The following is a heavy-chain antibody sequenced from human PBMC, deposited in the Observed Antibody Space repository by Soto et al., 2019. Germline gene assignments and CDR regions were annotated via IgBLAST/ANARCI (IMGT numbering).Heavy chain of an antibody. CDR1: GFTFGDYA. J-gene: IGHJ4*02. CDR2: IRSKAYSGTA. CDR3: SRDRSGITMIRGVADY. Sequence: SLRLSCTAPGFTFGDYAMSWFRQAPGKGLEWVGFIRSKAYSGTAEYAASVEGRFTLSRDDSRNIAYLQMNSLKTEDTAVYYCSRDRSGITMIRGVADYWGQGTLVTVSS. D-gene: IGHD3-10*01. V-gene: IGHV3-49*03.